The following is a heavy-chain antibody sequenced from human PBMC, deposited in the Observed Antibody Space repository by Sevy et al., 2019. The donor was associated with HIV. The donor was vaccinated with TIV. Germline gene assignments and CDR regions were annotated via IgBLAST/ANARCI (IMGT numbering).Heavy chain of an antibody. D-gene: IGHD6-19*01. J-gene: IGHJ4*02. CDR2: ISYDGSNK. V-gene: IGHV3-30-3*01. CDR3: ARDQSEVAGPSYYFDY. CDR1: GFTFSSYA. Sequence: GGYLRLSCAASGFTFSSYAMHWVRQAPGKGLEWVAVISYDGSNKYYADSVKGRFTISRDNSKNTLYLQMNSLRAEDTTVYYCARDQSEVAGPSYYFDYWGQGTLVTVSS.